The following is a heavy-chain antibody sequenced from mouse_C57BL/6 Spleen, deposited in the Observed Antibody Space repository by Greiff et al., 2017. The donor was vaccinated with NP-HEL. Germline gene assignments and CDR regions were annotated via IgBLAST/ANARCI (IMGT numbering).Heavy chain of an antibody. J-gene: IGHJ2*01. Sequence: QVQLQQSGAELARPGASVKLSCKASGYTFTSYGISWVKQRTGQGLEWIGEIYPRSGNTYYNEKFKDKATLTADKSSSTAYMELRSLTSEDSAVYFCARPRYYEYDWEVYFDYWGQGTTLTVSS. D-gene: IGHD2-4*01. V-gene: IGHV1-81*01. CDR3: ARPRYYEYDWEVYFDY. CDR2: IYPRSGNT. CDR1: GYTFTSYG.